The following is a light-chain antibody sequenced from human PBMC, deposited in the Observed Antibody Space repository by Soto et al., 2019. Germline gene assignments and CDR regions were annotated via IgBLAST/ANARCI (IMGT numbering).Light chain of an antibody. V-gene: IGKV3-20*01. J-gene: IGKJ1*01. CDR3: QQYSSSRT. CDR2: GAS. Sequence: EIVLTQSPGTLSLSPGESATLSCRASQSVSNNYLAWYQQKPGQAPRLLIYGASNRATGIPVRFSGSGSETDFTLTITRLEPEDFAVYYCQQYSSSRTFGQGTKVDIK. CDR1: QSVSNNY.